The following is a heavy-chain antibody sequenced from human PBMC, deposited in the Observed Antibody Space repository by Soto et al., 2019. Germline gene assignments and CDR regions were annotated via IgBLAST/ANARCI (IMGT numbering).Heavy chain of an antibody. D-gene: IGHD1-20*01. J-gene: IGHJ3*01. CDR3: ARVVLSITRGAFDA. CDR2: ISPSGTS. Sequence: QVQLQESGPGLVKPSGTLSLTCAVSGGSISSSHWWTWLRQSPGKGLEYIGEISPSGTSNSNPSLQGPVTLSVDRSKNPFSLTLTSVTAADSAVYYCARVVLSITRGAFDAWGQGTPVIVSS. V-gene: IGHV4-4*02. CDR1: GGSISSSHW.